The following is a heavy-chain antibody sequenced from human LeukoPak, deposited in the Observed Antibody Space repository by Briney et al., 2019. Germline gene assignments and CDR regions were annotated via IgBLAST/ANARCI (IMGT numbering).Heavy chain of an antibody. Sequence: ASVKVSCKASGYTFTGYYMHWVRQAPGQGLEWMGWINPNSGGTNYAQKLQGRVTMTTDTSTSTVHMELRSLRSDDTAVYYCARDRIPMVRGVPDVFDIWGQGTMVTVSS. CDR3: ARDRIPMVRGVPDVFDI. CDR2: INPNSGGT. CDR1: GYTFTGYY. D-gene: IGHD3-10*01. J-gene: IGHJ3*02. V-gene: IGHV1-2*02.